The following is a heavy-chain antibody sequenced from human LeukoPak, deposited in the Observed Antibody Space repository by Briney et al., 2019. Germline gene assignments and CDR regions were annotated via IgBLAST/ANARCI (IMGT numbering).Heavy chain of an antibody. V-gene: IGHV3-11*03. CDR3: ARVGHNHAFDI. J-gene: IGHJ3*02. CDR1: GFFVRDYY. Sequence: PGGSLRLYCAASGFFVRDYYMTWIRQAPGKGLEWISYIISSGSDTNYADSVWGRITVSRDSAQNSLHLQMDSLRADDTAVYYCARVGHNHAFDIWGQGTVVTVSS. CDR2: IISSGSDT. D-gene: IGHD1-1*01.